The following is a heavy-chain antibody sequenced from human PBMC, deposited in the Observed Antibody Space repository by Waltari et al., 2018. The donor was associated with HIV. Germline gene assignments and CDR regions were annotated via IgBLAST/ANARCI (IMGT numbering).Heavy chain of an antibody. CDR3: ARGRGRYDFWSGYSSPGDAFDI. J-gene: IGHJ3*02. CDR2: MSPNSGNA. D-gene: IGHD3-3*01. CDR1: GYTFINND. V-gene: IGHV1-8*01. Sequence: QVQLVQSGAEVKKPGASVKVSCKASGYTFINNDINCVRQATGQGLVWMGWMSPNSGNAGYAPNSQGRVTMTRNTSTTTAYMELTDLRSADTAVYFCARGRGRYDFWSGYSSPGDAFDIWGQGTVVIVSS.